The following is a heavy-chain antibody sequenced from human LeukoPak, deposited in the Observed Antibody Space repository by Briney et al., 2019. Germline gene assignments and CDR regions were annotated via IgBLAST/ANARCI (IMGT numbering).Heavy chain of an antibody. D-gene: IGHD6-13*01. CDR1: GFTFGNYN. CDR2: ISSSGSYI. Sequence: GGSLRLSCAASGFTFGNYNMNWVRQAPGKGLEWVSSISSSGSYIYYADSVKGRFTISRDNAKNSLYPQMNSLRAEDTAVYYCARAPYSSSYDYWGRGTLVTVSS. J-gene: IGHJ4*02. CDR3: ARAPYSSSYDY. V-gene: IGHV3-21*01.